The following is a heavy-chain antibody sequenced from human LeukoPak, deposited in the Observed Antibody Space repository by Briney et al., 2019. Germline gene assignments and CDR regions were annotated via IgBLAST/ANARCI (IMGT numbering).Heavy chain of an antibody. D-gene: IGHD2-2*01. CDR2: IYTSGST. CDR3: PRPLGYCTSPSCYSLSSFEP. V-gene: IGHV4-4*09. Sequence: PSETLSLTCTVSGGSISSYYWSWIRQPPGKGLEWIGYIYTSGSTNYNPSLKSRVTISVDTSKNPFSLKLSSVTAADTAAQYRPRPLGYCTSPSCYSLSSFEPWGPGTLVTVSS. CDR1: GGSISSYY. J-gene: IGHJ5*02.